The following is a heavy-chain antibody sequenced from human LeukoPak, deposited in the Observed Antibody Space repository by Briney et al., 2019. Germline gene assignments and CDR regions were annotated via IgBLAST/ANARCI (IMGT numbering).Heavy chain of an antibody. CDR2: INPNSGNT. V-gene: IGHV1-8*01. CDR1: GYTFTSYD. D-gene: IGHD3-3*01. J-gene: IGHJ6*03. CDR3: ARGNGASYYDFWSGYYFAPYYYYMDV. Sequence: GASVKVSCKASGYTFTSYDINWVRQATGQGLEWMGWINPNSGNTGSAQTFQGRVTMTRNTSISTAYMELNSLRSEDTAVYYCARGNGASYYDFWSGYYFAPYYYYMDVWGKGTTVTVSS.